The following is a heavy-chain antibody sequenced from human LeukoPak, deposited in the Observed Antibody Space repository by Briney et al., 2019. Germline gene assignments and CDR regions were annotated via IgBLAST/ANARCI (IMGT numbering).Heavy chain of an antibody. Sequence: GGSLRLSCAASGFTVSSNYMSWVRQAPGKGLEWVSIIYSGGNTYYADSVKGRFTISRDNAKNSLYLQMNSLRAEDTAVYYCARGGYCSSTSCYVLDYWGQGTLVTVSS. CDR3: ARGGYCSSTSCYVLDY. V-gene: IGHV3-66*01. D-gene: IGHD2-2*01. J-gene: IGHJ4*02. CDR1: GFTVSSNY. CDR2: IYSGGNT.